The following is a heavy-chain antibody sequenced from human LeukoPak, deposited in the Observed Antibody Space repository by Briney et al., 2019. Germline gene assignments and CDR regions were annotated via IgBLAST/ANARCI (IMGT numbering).Heavy chain of an antibody. Sequence: SVKVSCKASGYTFTGYYMHWVRQAPGQGLEWMGRIIPILGIANYAQKFQGRVTITADKSTSTAYMELSSLRSEDTAVYYCAVYYYDSGGSRHFDIWGQGTMVTVSS. CDR2: IIPILGIA. CDR3: AVYYYDSGGSRHFDI. J-gene: IGHJ3*02. D-gene: IGHD3-22*01. V-gene: IGHV1-69*02. CDR1: GYTFTGYY.